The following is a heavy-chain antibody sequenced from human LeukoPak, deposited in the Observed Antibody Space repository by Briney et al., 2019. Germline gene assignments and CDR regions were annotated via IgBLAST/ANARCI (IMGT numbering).Heavy chain of an antibody. J-gene: IGHJ4*02. D-gene: IGHD3-22*01. CDR3: TTGPAVGYYDSSGYTGGDY. CDR2: IKSKTDGGTT. CDR1: GFTFSSYA. V-gene: IGHV3-15*01. Sequence: GGSLRLSCAASGFTFSSYAMSWVRQAPGKGLEWVGRIKSKTDGGTTDYAAPVKGRFTISRDDSKNTLYLQMNSLKTEDTAVYYCTTGPAVGYYDSSGYTGGDYWGQGTLVTVSS.